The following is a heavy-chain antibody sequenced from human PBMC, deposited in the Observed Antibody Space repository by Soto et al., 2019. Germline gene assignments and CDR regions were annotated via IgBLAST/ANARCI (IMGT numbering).Heavy chain of an antibody. J-gene: IGHJ5*02. V-gene: IGHV4-59*01. D-gene: IGHD3-10*01. CDR3: ARGVLATDYYAAGGYPNWFDP. Sequence: SETLSLTCTVSGGSISSYYWSWIRQPPGEGLEWIGYVHYSGRTNYNPSLESRVSISVDTSKNQFSLKMSSATAADTAVYFCARGVLATDYYAAGGYPNWFDPWGQGSLVTVSS. CDR2: VHYSGRT. CDR1: GGSISSYY.